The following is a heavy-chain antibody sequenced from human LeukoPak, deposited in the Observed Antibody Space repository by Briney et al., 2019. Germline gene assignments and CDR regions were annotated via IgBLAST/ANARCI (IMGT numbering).Heavy chain of an antibody. D-gene: IGHD6-13*01. CDR2: ISSGSSYK. V-gene: IGHV3-21*01. CDR1: GFTFSRCS. Sequence: GGPLRLSCPASGFTFSRCSMNWVRQAPGKGLEWVSSISSGSSYKYYADSVRGRFTISRDNAKNSLYLQMNRLRAEDTAVYYCARGRPSIAAAVDWVYPWGQGTLVSVSS. CDR3: ARGRPSIAAAVDWVYP. J-gene: IGHJ5*02.